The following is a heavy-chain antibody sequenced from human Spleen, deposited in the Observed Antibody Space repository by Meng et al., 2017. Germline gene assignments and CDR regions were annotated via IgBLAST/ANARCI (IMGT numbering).Heavy chain of an antibody. D-gene: IGHD2-15*01. Sequence: SETLSLTCTVSGGSISSYYWSWIRQPPGKGLEWIGYIYYSGSTNYNPSLKSRVTISVDTSKNQFSLKLSSVTAADTAVYYCARYSPLGIVVVVAATRDYWYFDLWGRGTLVTVSS. CDR2: IYYSGST. CDR3: ARYSPLGIVVVVAATRDYWYFDL. J-gene: IGHJ2*01. CDR1: GGSISSYY. V-gene: IGHV4-59*01.